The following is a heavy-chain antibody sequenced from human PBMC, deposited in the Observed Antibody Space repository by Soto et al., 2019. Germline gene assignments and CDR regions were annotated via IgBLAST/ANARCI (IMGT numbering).Heavy chain of an antibody. Sequence: SETLSLTCTVSGGSVSSGSFYWSWIRRPPXKGLEWIGYFYDSGSTNYNPSLRSRVTMSVDTSKNQFSLKLSSVTAADTAVYYCAASAPPATNYYYAMDVWGQGTTVTVSS. CDR1: GGSVSSGSFY. J-gene: IGHJ6*02. CDR2: FYDSGST. CDR3: AASAPPATNYYYAMDV. D-gene: IGHD5-12*01. V-gene: IGHV4-61*01.